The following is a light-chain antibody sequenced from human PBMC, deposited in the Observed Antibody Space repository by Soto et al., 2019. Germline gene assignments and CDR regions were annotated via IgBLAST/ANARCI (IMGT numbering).Light chain of an antibody. Sequence: EIVVTQSPATLSLSPGERVTLSCRASQSITNHLAWYQHKAGQPPRLLIYDASNRATGIPARFSGSGFGTDFTLTISSLEPEDFAVYYCQHRGDWPPGATFGAGTRVE. CDR2: DAS. V-gene: IGKV3-11*01. CDR3: QHRGDWPPGAT. J-gene: IGKJ4*02. CDR1: QSITNH.